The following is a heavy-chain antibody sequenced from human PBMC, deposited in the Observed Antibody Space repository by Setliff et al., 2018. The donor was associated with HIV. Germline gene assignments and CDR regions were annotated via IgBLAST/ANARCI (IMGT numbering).Heavy chain of an antibody. Sequence: LRLSCVASGVTFSSAQMNWVRQAPGKGLEWVSYISYGSRAIYYADSVKGRFTVSRDDAKNSVYLHMSSLTAEDTAVYYCARDRPDWAMDYWGQGTLVTVSS. J-gene: IGHJ4*02. CDR1: GVTFSSAQ. CDR2: ISYGSRAI. V-gene: IGHV3-48*01. CDR3: ARDRPDWAMDY. D-gene: IGHD3-9*01.